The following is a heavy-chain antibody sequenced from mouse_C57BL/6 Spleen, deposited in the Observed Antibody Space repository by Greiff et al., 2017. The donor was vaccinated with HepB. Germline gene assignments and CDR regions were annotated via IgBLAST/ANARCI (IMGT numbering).Heavy chain of an antibody. J-gene: IGHJ1*03. CDR3: TREGSDRAFDV. CDR2: IDPDTGGT. D-gene: IGHD3-3*01. V-gene: IGHV1-15*01. CDR1: GYTFTDYE. Sequence: VQLQQSGAELVRPGASVTLSCKASGYTFTDYEMHWVKQTPVHGLEWIGAIDPDTGGTAYNQKFKGKAILTADKSSSTAYMELRSLTSEDSAVYYCTREGSDRAFDVWGTGTTVTVSS.